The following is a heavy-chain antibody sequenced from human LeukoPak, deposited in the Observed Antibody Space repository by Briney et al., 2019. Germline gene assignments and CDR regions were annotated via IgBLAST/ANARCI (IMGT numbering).Heavy chain of an antibody. Sequence: SETLSLTCTVSGGSISSSSYYWGWIRQPPGKGLEWIGYIYYSGSTNYNPSLKSRVTISVDTSKNQFSLKLSSVTAADTAVYYCARIISGWYYFDYWGQGTLVTVSS. CDR1: GGSISSSSYY. J-gene: IGHJ4*02. CDR2: IYYSGST. D-gene: IGHD6-19*01. CDR3: ARIISGWYYFDY. V-gene: IGHV4-61*05.